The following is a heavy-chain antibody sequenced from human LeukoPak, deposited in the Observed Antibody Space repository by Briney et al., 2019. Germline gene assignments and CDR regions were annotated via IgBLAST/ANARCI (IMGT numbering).Heavy chain of an antibody. CDR3: ARAVGNSEDFDY. D-gene: IGHD4-23*01. V-gene: IGHV3-74*01. CDR1: GFTFSNYW. CDR2: IKSDGSST. J-gene: IGHJ4*02. Sequence: GGSLRLSCAASGFTFSNYWMHWVRQAPGKGLVWVSRIKSDGSSTSYADSVKGRFTISRDDAKNTLYLQMNSLRAEDTAVYYCARAVGNSEDFDYWGQGTLVTVSS.